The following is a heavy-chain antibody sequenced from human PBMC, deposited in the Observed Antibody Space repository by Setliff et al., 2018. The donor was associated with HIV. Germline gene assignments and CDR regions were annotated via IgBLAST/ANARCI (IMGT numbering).Heavy chain of an antibody. J-gene: IGHJ4*02. CDR2: VNPYSGNS. Sequence: GASVKVSCKPSGYTFATYDINWVRQAAGQGLEWLGWVNPYSGNSGYAQKFHGRLTMTRDTSSGTAHMELRSLRSDDTAVYFCARGYASGSGSYYYDYWGQGTLVTVSS. CDR3: ARGYASGSGSYYYDY. D-gene: IGHD2-15*01. CDR1: GYTFATYD. V-gene: IGHV1-8*02.